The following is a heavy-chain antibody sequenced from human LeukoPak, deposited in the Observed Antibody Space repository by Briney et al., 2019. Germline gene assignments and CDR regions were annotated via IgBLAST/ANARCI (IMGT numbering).Heavy chain of an antibody. CDR2: IYYSGST. CDR3: ARDLADSSGWDNLDY. CDR1: GGSISSYY. V-gene: IGHV4-59*01. D-gene: IGHD6-19*01. J-gene: IGHJ4*02. Sequence: SETVSLTCTVSGGSISSYYWSWIRQPPGKGLEWIGYIYYSGSTNYNPSLKSRVTISVDTSKNQFSLKLSSVTAADTAVYYCARDLADSSGWDNLDYWGQGTLVTVSS.